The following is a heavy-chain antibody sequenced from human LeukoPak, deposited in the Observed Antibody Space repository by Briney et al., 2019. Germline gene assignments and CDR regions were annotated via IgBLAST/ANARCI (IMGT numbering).Heavy chain of an antibody. CDR2: IGSNFETI. D-gene: IGHD3-10*01. V-gene: IGHV3-48*01. Sequence: GGSLRLSCVASGFAFSSYAMNWVRQAPGKGLEWVSYIGSNFETIYADSVKGRFTISRDNSKNTLYLQMNSLRAEDTAVYYCAKGKGVLLWFGDFDYWGQGTLVTVSS. CDR3: AKGKGVLLWFGDFDY. J-gene: IGHJ4*02. CDR1: GFAFSSYA.